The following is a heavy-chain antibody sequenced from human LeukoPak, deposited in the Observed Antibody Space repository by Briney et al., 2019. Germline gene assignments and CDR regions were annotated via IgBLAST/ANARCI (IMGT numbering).Heavy chain of an antibody. D-gene: IGHD1-1*01. CDR2: ISYDGSNK. CDR1: GFTFSSYA. Sequence: PGRSLRLSCAASGFTFSSYAMHWVRQAPGKGLEWVAVISYDGSNKYYADSVKGRFTISRDNSKNTLYLQMNSLRAEDTAVYYCARWALESPGYYFDYWGQGTLVTVSS. V-gene: IGHV3-30-3*01. CDR3: ARWALESPGYYFDY. J-gene: IGHJ4*02.